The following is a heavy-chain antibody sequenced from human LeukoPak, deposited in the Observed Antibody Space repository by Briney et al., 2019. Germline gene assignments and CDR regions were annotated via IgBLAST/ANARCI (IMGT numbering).Heavy chain of an antibody. CDR1: GGSISSGGYS. Sequence: SETLSLTCAVSGGSISSGGYSWSWIRQPPGKGLEWIGYIYHSGSTYYNPSLKSRVTISVDTSKNQFSLKLSSVTAADTAVYYCARAGPLPKYYYDSSGYYKSWGQGTLVTVSS. CDR2: IYHSGST. D-gene: IGHD3-22*01. CDR3: ARAGPLPKYYYDSSGYYKS. J-gene: IGHJ4*02. V-gene: IGHV4-30-2*01.